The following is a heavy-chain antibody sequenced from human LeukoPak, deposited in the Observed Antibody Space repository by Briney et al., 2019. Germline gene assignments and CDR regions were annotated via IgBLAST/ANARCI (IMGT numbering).Heavy chain of an antibody. J-gene: IGHJ4*02. CDR3: ARAIRENRGYCSSTSCKPLYYFDY. V-gene: IGHV1-8*03. CDR2: MNPNSGNT. Sequence: RASVKVSCKASGYTFTSYDINWVRQATGQGLEWMGWMNPNSGNTGHAQKFQGRVTITRNTSISTAYMELSSLRSEDTAVYYCARAIRENRGYCSSTSCKPLYYFDYWGQGTLVTVSS. CDR1: GYTFTSYD. D-gene: IGHD2-2*01.